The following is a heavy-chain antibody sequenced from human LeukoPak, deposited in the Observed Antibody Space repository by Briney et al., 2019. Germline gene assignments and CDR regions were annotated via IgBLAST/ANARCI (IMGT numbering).Heavy chain of an antibody. Sequence: SETLSLTCTVSGGSISSYYWSWIRQPPGKGLEWIGYIYYRGSTNYNPSLKSRVTISVDTSKNQFSLKLSSVTAADTAVYYCARHGLVTAIPDAFDIWGQGTMVTVSS. CDR3: ARHGLVTAIPDAFDI. D-gene: IGHD2-21*02. CDR1: GGSISSYY. J-gene: IGHJ3*02. CDR2: IYYRGST. V-gene: IGHV4-59*08.